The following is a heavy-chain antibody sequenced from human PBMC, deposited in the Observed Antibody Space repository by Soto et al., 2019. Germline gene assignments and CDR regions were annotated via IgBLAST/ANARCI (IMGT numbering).Heavy chain of an antibody. J-gene: IGHJ4*02. Sequence: QVQLVEYGGGVVQPGRSLRLSCAASGFTFSSYGMHWVRQAPGKGLEWVAVIWYDGSNKYYADSVKGRFTISRDNSKNTLYLQMNSLRAEDTAVYYCARDPPGRTFDYWGQGTLVTVSS. CDR1: GFTFSSYG. CDR2: IWYDGSNK. CDR3: ARDPPGRTFDY. V-gene: IGHV3-33*01.